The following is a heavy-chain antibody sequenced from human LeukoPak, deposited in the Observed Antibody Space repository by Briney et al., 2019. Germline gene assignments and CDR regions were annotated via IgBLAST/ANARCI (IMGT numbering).Heavy chain of an antibody. CDR1: GFTFSDYY. V-gene: IGHV4-34*01. D-gene: IGHD5-18*01. Sequence: GSLRLSCAASGFTFSDYYMSWIRQPPGKGLEWIGSIYYSGSTYYNPSLKSRVTISVDTSKNQFSLKLSSVTAADTALYYCARGLRRLAGYGYYYYYYMDVWAKGTTVSVSS. J-gene: IGHJ6*03. CDR2: IYYSGST. CDR3: ARGLRRLAGYGYYYYYYMDV.